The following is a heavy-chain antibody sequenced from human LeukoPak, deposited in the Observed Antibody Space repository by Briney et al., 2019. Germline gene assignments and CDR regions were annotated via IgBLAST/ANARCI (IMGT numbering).Heavy chain of an antibody. CDR3: ARDLRVGVATLHSFDI. V-gene: IGHV4-34*01. CDR1: GGSFSGYY. J-gene: IGHJ3*02. CDR2: INHSGST. D-gene: IGHD1-26*01. Sequence: PSETLSLTCAVYGGSFSGYYWSWIRQPPGKGLEWIGEINHSGSTNYNPSLKSRVTISVDTSKNQFSLKLSSVTAADTAVYYCARDLRVGVATLHSFDIWGQGTMVTVSS.